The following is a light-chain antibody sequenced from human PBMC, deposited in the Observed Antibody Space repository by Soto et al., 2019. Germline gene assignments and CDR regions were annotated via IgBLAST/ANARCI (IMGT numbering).Light chain of an antibody. Sequence: DIVMTQSPDSLAVSLGERATINCKSSQRVLSSSDRRNYLAWYQQKPGQPPKLLSSWASTRESGVPDRFSGSGSGTDFTLTISSLEAEDVAVYSCQQHYDTPLTFGQGTKLEIK. V-gene: IGKV4-1*01. CDR1: QRVLSSSDRRNY. CDR3: QQHYDTPLT. CDR2: WAS. J-gene: IGKJ2*01.